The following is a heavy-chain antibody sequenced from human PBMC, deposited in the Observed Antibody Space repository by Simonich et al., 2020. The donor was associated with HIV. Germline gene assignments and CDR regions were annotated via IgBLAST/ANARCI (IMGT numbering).Heavy chain of an antibody. J-gene: IGHJ5*02. Sequence: QVQLQQWGAGLLKPSETLSLTCAVYGGSSSGYYWSWIRQFPGKGLEWIAEINHSESTIYSPTLKSRVTISVDTSKNQFSLKLSSVTAADTAVYYCASHGVAATPRGFDPWGQGTLVTVSS. D-gene: IGHD2-15*01. CDR3: ASHGVAATPRGFDP. V-gene: IGHV4-34*01. CDR2: INHSEST. CDR1: GGSSSGYY.